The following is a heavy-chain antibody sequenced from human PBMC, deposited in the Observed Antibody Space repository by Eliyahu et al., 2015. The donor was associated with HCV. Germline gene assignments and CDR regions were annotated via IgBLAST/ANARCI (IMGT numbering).Heavy chain of an antibody. CDR3: TTDSRSGYDLGAFDY. J-gene: IGHJ4*02. CDR1: GFTFSNAX. Sequence: EVQLVESGGGLVKPGGSLRLSCAASGFTFSNAXMSWVRQAPGKGLEWVGRIKSKTDGGTTDYAAPVKGRFTISRDDSKNTLYLQMNSLKTEDTAVYYCTTDSRSGYDLGAFDYWGQGTLVTVSS. D-gene: IGHD5-12*01. V-gene: IGHV3-15*01. CDR2: IKSKTDGGTT.